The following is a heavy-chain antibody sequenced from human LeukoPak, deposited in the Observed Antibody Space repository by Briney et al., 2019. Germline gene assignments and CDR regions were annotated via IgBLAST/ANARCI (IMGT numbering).Heavy chain of an antibody. J-gene: IGHJ5*02. CDR1: GFTFSNYW. Sequence: PGGSVRLSCAASGFTFSNYWMNWVRQAPGKGLVWVSRITSDGSSTSYADSVKGRFTISRDNAKNTLYLQMSSLRVEDTAVYFCAKDHSGTYSTYNSFDPWGQGTLVAV. CDR2: ITSDGSST. V-gene: IGHV3-74*01. CDR3: AKDHSGTYSTYNSFDP. D-gene: IGHD1-26*01.